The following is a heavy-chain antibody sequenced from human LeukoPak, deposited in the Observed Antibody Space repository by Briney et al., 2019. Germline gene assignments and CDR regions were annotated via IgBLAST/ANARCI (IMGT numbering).Heavy chain of an antibody. J-gene: IGHJ4*02. CDR3: AKEVPDYYCGSGSYQLGY. V-gene: IGHV3-23*01. D-gene: IGHD3-10*01. CDR2: ISGSGGST. CDR1: GFTFSSYA. Sequence: PGGSLRLSCAASGFTFSSYAMSWVRQAPGKGLEWVSAISGSGGSTHYADSVKGRFTISRDNSKNTLYLQMNSLRAEDTAVYYCAKEVPDYYCGSGSYQLGYWGQGTLVTVSS.